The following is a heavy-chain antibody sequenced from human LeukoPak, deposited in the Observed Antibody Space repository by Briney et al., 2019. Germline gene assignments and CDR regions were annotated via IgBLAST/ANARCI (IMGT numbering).Heavy chain of an antibody. CDR3: ARGVYDILTGYYEYYFDY. Sequence: GASVKVSCMASGYTFTSYDINWVRLATGQGLEWLGWMNPNSGNTGYAQKFQGRVTMTRNTSISTAYMELSSLRSEDTAVYYCARGVYDILTGYYEYYFDYWGQGTLVTVSS. V-gene: IGHV1-8*01. CDR1: GYTFTSYD. D-gene: IGHD3-9*01. CDR2: MNPNSGNT. J-gene: IGHJ4*02.